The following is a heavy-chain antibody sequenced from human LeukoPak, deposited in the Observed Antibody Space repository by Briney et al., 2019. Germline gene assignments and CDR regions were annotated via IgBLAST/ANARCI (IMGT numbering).Heavy chain of an antibody. CDR2: IKQDGSEK. CDR1: GFTFSNYW. J-gene: IGHJ4*02. D-gene: IGHD4-17*01. CDR3: AREKVTTTRSFFDY. Sequence: GGSLRLSCAASGFTFSNYWMTWVRQAPGKGLEWVANIKQDGSEKYYVDSVKGRFTISRDNARNSLFLQMNGLRADDTAVYYCAREKVTTTRSFFDYWGQGTLVTVSS. V-gene: IGHV3-7*05.